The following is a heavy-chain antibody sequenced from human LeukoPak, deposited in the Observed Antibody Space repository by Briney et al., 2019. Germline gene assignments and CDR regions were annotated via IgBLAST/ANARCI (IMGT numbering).Heavy chain of an antibody. D-gene: IGHD1-26*01. CDR2: ISGNGNTI. V-gene: IGHV3-48*03. CDR3: ARDPYSGSYGADYYYYMDV. J-gene: IGHJ6*03. Sequence: GSLRLSCAASGFTFSNYEMNWVRQAPGKGLEWVSYISGNGNTIYYADSVKGRFTISRDNAKSSLYLQMNSLRAEDTAVYYCARDPYSGSYGADYYYYMDVWGKGTTVTISS. CDR1: GFTFSNYE.